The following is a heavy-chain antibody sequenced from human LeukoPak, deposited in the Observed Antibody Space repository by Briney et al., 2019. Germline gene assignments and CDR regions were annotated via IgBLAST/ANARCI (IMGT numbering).Heavy chain of an antibody. V-gene: IGHV3-9*01. CDR3: AKERSSSWYTGNYGMDV. D-gene: IGHD6-13*01. Sequence: PGGSLRLSCAASGFSFDDYAMHGVRQAPGKGLEWVSGISWNSGSIGDADSVKGRFTISRDNAKNSLYLQMNSLRAEDTALYCCAKERSSSWYTGNYGMDVWGQGTTVTVSS. CDR1: GFSFDDYA. J-gene: IGHJ6*02. CDR2: ISWNSGSI.